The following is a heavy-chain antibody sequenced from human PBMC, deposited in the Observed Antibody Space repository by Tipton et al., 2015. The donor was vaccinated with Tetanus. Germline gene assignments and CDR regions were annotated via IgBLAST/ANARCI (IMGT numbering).Heavy chain of an antibody. CDR1: GGSIGSGGNY. CDR3: ASSHYDFWSGYLNWFDP. J-gene: IGHJ5*02. CDR2: IYYSGST. D-gene: IGHD3-3*01. V-gene: IGHV4-61*08. Sequence: TLSLTCTVSGGSIGSGGNYWSWIRQHPGKGLEWIGYIYYSGSTNYNPSLKSRVTISVDTSKNQFSLKLSSVTAADTAVYYCASSHYDFWSGYLNWFDPWGQGTLVTVPS.